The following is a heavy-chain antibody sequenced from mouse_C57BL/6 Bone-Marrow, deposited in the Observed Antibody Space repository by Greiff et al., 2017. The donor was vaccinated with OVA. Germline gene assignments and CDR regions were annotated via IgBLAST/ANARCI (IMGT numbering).Heavy chain of an antibody. V-gene: IGHV5-17*01. Sequence: VQLKESGGGLVKPGGSLKLSCAASGFTFSDYGMHWVRQAPEKGLEWVAYISSGSSTIYYADTVKGRFTISRDNAKITLFLQMTSLRSEDTAMYYCAREGWYPFAYWGQGTLVTVSA. J-gene: IGHJ3*01. CDR1: GFTFSDYG. D-gene: IGHD2-1*01. CDR2: ISSGSSTI. CDR3: AREGWYPFAY.